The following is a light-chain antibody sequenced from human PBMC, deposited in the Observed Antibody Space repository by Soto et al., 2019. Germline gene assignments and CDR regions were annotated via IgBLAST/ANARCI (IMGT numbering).Light chain of an antibody. CDR3: QQYGTSVT. J-gene: IGKJ3*01. CDR2: GAS. CDR1: QSISTSH. Sequence: EIVLTQSPGTVSLSPGERATLSCRASQSISTSHLAWFQQRPGQAPRLLIYGASNRVTGIPDRFSGSGSGTELILTISRLESEDFAVYYCQQYGTSVTFGPGTKVDIK. V-gene: IGKV3-20*01.